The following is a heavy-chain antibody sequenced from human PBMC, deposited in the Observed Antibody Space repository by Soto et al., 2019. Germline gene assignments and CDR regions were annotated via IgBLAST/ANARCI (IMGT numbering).Heavy chain of an antibody. CDR2: LYYSGST. Sequence: QVQLQESGPGLVKPSETLSLTCTVSGGSVSSRNYYWSWIRQPPGKGLEWIGYLYYSGSTNYNPSLKIRVTTSADASKNQFSLKLSSVTAADTAVYYCARGWLPSPNLRFDPWGQGILVTVSS. D-gene: IGHD3-22*01. J-gene: IGHJ5*02. CDR3: ARGWLPSPNLRFDP. CDR1: GGSVSSRNYY. V-gene: IGHV4-61*01.